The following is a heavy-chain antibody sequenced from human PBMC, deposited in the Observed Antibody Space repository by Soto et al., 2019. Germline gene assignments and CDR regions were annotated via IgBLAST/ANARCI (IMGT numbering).Heavy chain of an antibody. CDR3: ARGAAAVPNDY. CDR1: GGSISSYY. CDR2: IYYSGST. Sequence: SSETLSLTCTVSGGSISSYYWSWIRQPPGKGLEWIGYIYYSGSTNYNPSLKSRVTISVDTSKNQFSLKLSSVTAADPAVYYCARGAAAVPNDYWGQETLVTVSS. J-gene: IGHJ4*02. D-gene: IGHD6-13*01. V-gene: IGHV4-59*01.